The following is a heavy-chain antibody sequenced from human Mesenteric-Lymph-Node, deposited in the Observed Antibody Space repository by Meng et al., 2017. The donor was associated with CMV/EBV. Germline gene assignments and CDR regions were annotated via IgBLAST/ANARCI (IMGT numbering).Heavy chain of an antibody. CDR1: GYTFTSYS. D-gene: IGHD6-19*01. V-gene: IGHV1-18*01. Sequence: ASVKVSCKASGYTFTSYSISSVRQAPGQGFEWMGWISAYNGNTNYAQKVQGRVTMTTDTSTSTAYMELRSLRSDDTAVYYCARDFSQGYSSGGDYWGQGTLVTVSS. J-gene: IGHJ4*02. CDR2: ISAYNGNT. CDR3: ARDFSQGYSSGGDY.